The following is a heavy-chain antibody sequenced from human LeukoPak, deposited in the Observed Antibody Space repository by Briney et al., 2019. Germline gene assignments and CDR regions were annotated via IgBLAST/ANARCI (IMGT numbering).Heavy chain of an antibody. CDR3: ARVVVAAGSNWFDS. V-gene: IGHV4-59*01. CDR1: GGSITSSY. Sequence: SETLSLTCTVSGGSITSSYWSWIRQSPGKGLEWIGYIHYTGSTNYNPSLKSRVTMLIDTSKNQFSLKLSSVSAADTAVYYCARVVVAAGSNWFDSWGQGTLVTVSS. J-gene: IGHJ5*01. CDR2: IHYTGST. D-gene: IGHD2-15*01.